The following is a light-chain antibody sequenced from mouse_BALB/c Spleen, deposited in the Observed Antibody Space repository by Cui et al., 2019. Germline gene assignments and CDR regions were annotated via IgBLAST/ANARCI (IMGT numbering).Light chain of an antibody. J-gene: IGKJ1*01. Sequence: EIVLTQSPAITAASLGQKVTIPCSASSSVRYRHWYQQKSGTTPKPWIYGISKLGSGVPARFSGSGSGTAYSLTISSMEAEDAAIYYCQQWNYPLWTFGGGTKLEIK. CDR2: GIS. V-gene: IGKV4-86*01. CDR3: QQWNYPLWT. CDR1: SSVRY.